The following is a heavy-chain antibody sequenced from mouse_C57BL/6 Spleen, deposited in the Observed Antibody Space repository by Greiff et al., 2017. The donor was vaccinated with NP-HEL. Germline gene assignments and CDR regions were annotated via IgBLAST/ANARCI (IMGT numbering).Heavy chain of an antibody. J-gene: IGHJ3*01. D-gene: IGHD1-1*01. Sequence: VQLQQSGAELVRPGASVKLSCTASGFNIKDDYMHWVKQRPEQGLEWIGWIDPENGDTEYASKFQGQATITADTSSNTAYLQLSSLTSEDTAVYYCTTGAHYGSSFAYWGQGTLVTVSA. CDR1: GFNIKDDY. V-gene: IGHV14-4*01. CDR2: IDPENGDT. CDR3: TTGAHYGSSFAY.